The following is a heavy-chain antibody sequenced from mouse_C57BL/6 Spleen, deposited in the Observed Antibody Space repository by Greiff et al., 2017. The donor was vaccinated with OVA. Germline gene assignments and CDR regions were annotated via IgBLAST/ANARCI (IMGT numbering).Heavy chain of an antibody. J-gene: IGHJ3*01. V-gene: IGHV14-1*01. D-gene: IGHD2-5*01. CDR2: IDPEDGDT. CDR3: TTKGYSNYEFAY. Sequence: EVQLQQSGAELVRPGASVKLSCTASGFNIKDYYMHWVKQRPEQGLEWIGRIDPEDGDTEYAPKFQGKATMTADTSSNTAYLQLSSLTSEDTAVYYCTTKGYSNYEFAYWGQGTLVTVSA. CDR1: GFNIKDYY.